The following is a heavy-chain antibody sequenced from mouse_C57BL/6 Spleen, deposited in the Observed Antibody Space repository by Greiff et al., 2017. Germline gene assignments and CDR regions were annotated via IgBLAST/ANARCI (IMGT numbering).Heavy chain of an antibody. CDR2: IRNKANGYTT. Sequence: EVMLVESGGGLVQPGGSLSLSCAASGFNFTDYYMSWVRQPPGKALEWLGFIRNKANGYTTEYSASVKGRFTISRDNSQSILYLQMNALRAEDSATYYCARLGYGSYVAYWGQGTLVTVSA. J-gene: IGHJ3*01. V-gene: IGHV7-3*01. D-gene: IGHD2-1*01. CDR1: GFNFTDYY. CDR3: ARLGYGSYVAY.